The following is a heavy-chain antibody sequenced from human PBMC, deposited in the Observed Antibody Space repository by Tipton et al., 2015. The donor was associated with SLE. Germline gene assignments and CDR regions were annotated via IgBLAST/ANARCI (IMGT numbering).Heavy chain of an antibody. CDR2: IYSGGST. J-gene: IGHJ4*02. D-gene: IGHD5-18*01. CDR3: ARDLQLWSPHFDY. CDR1: GFTVSSNY. V-gene: IGHV3-53*01. Sequence: GSLRLSCAASGFTVSSNYMSWVRQAPGKGLEWVSVIYSGGSTYYADSVKGRFTISRDNSKNTLYLQMNSLRAEDTAVYYCARDLQLWSPHFDYWGQGTLVTVSS.